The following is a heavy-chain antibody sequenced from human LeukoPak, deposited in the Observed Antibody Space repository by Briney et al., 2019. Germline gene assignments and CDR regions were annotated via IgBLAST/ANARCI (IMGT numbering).Heavy chain of an antibody. V-gene: IGHV3-11*01. CDR1: GFSFSDSY. Sequence: GGSLRLSCVVSGFSFSDSYMTWLRQTPGKGLESLAYISPSSHDIYYADSVKGRFTISRDNARTSLYLQMNSLGPDDTALYYCSTDPRLLTYWGHGTLVTVSS. CDR2: ISPSSHDI. D-gene: IGHD2-8*01. CDR3: STDPRLLTY. J-gene: IGHJ4*01.